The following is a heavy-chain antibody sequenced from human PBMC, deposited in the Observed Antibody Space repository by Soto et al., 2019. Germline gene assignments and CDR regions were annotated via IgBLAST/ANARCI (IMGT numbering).Heavy chain of an antibody. CDR2: IYPGDSDT. Sequence: GESLKISCKGSGYSFTIYWIGWVRQMPGKGLEWMGIIYPGDSDTRYSPSFQGQVTISADKSISTAYLQWSSLKASDTAMYYCARHTDYYGSXSPREPEYYYYYYGMDVWGQGTTVTVSS. J-gene: IGHJ6*02. CDR1: GYSFTIYW. CDR3: ARHTDYYGSXSPREPEYYYYYYGMDV. D-gene: IGHD3-10*01. V-gene: IGHV5-51*01.